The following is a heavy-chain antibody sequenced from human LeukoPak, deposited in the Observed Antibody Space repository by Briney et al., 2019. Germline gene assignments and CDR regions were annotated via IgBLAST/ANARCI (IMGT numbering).Heavy chain of an antibody. Sequence: GSSVKVSCKASGGTFSSYAISWVRQAPGQGLEWMGRIIPTLGIANYAQKFQGRVTITADKSTSTAYMELSSLRSEDTAVYYCARERWLQFSDYPHGYMDVWGKGTTVTVSS. V-gene: IGHV1-69*04. CDR1: GGTFSSYA. J-gene: IGHJ6*03. CDR3: ARERWLQFSDYPHGYMDV. CDR2: IIPTLGIA. D-gene: IGHD5-24*01.